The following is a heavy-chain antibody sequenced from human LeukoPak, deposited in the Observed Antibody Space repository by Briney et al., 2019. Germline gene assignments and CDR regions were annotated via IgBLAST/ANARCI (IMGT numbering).Heavy chain of an antibody. D-gene: IGHD6-13*01. CDR2: ISGSGGST. J-gene: IGHJ4*02. CDR3: AKVRSWTLSGSADY. V-gene: IGHV3-23*01. CDR1: VFTFSSYA. Sequence: PGGSLRLSCAASVFTFSSYAMSWVRQAPGKGLEWVSAISGSGGSTYYADSVKGRFTISRDNSKNTLYVQMNSLRAEDTAVYYCAKVRSWTLSGSADYWGQGTLVTVS.